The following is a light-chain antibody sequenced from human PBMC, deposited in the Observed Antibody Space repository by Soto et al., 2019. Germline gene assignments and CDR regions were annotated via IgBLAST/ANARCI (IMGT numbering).Light chain of an antibody. CDR1: SGHSNYA. V-gene: IGLV4-69*01. CDR3: QTWGAGIVV. J-gene: IGLJ2*01. CDR2: LNSDGSH. Sequence: QPVLTQSPSASASLGASVKLTCTLSSGHSNYAIAWHQQQSQKGPRYLMKLNSDGSHSKGEGIPDCSSGSSSGAERYLTISSLQSEDEADYYCQTWGAGIVVFGGGTKLTVL.